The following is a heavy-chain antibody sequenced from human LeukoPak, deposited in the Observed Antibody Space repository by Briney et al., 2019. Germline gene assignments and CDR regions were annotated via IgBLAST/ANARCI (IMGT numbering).Heavy chain of an antibody. J-gene: IGHJ6*03. CDR1: GYTFTGYY. D-gene: IGHD1-7*01. V-gene: IGHV1-2*02. CDR3: ARDSPGTTTNYMDV. CDR2: INPNSGGT. Sequence: ASVKVSCKASGYTFTGYYMHWVRQAPGQGLEWMGWINPNSGGTNYAQKFQGRVTMTRDTSISTAYMELSRLRSDDTAVYYCARDSPGTTTNYMDVWGKGTTVTVSS.